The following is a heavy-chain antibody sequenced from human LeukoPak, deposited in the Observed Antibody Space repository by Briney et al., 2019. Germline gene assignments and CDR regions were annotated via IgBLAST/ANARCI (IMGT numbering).Heavy chain of an antibody. V-gene: IGHV3-21*01. D-gene: IGHD3-3*01. CDR3: ASKKADFWSGPFYYFDY. CDR1: GFTFSSYS. Sequence: GRSLRLSCAASGFTFSSYSMNWVRQAPGKGLEWVSSISSSSSYIYYADSVKGRFTISRDNAKNSLYLQMNSLRAEDTAVYYCASKKADFWSGPFYYFDYWGQGTLVTVSS. J-gene: IGHJ4*02. CDR2: ISSSSSYI.